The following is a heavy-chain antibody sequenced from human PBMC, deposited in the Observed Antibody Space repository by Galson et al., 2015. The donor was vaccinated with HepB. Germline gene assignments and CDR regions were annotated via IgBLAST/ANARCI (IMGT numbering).Heavy chain of an antibody. CDR2: FDPEDGEI. J-gene: IGHJ3*01. Sequence: SVKVSCKVSGYSLTESSMYWVRQAPGKGLEWMGDFDPEDGEIVYAQKFQGRVSMTEDTSAETAYMELSSLRSEDTAVYYCAMDSFTSYYGSGTPRGAFDVWDQGTMVPVSS. D-gene: IGHD3-10*01. CDR3: AMDSFTSYYGSGTPRGAFDV. V-gene: IGHV1-24*01. CDR1: GYSLTESS.